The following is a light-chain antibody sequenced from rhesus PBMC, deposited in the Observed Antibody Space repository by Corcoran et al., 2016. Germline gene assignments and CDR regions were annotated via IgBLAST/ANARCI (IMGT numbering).Light chain of an antibody. CDR1: QSISSW. CDR2: KAT. V-gene: IGKV1-22*01. Sequence: DIQMTQSPSSLSASVGDTVTITCRASQSISSWLAWYQQKPGKAPKLLIYKATNLQSGVPSRFSGSGSGTDFTLTISSLQSEDFATYYCTQYGSSPFTFGPGTKLDIK. CDR3: TQYGSSPFT. J-gene: IGKJ3*01.